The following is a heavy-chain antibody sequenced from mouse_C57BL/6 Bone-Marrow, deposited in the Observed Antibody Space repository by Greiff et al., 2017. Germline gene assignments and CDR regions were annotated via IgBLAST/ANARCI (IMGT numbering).Heavy chain of an antibody. CDR1: GYTFTDYA. CDR2: IDPETGGT. D-gene: IGHD1-1*01. V-gene: IGHV1-15*01. CDR3: TIYYYGSSYGYFDD. Sequence: VQLQQSGAELVRPGASVTLSCKASGYTFTDYAMHWVKQTPVHGLEWIGAIDPETGGTAYNQKFKGKAILTADKSSSTAYMELRSLTSEDSAVYYCTIYYYGSSYGYFDDWGTGTTVTVSS. J-gene: IGHJ1*03.